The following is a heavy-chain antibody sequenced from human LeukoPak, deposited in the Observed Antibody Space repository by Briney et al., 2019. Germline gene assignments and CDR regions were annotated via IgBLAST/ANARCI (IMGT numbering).Heavy chain of an antibody. D-gene: IGHD6-13*01. CDR3: ARDVEARISAAGTFDY. CDR1: GFTFSSYA. J-gene: IGHJ4*02. V-gene: IGHV3-23*01. CDR2: ISGLGGST. Sequence: GGSLRLSCAASGFTFSSYAMSWVRQAPGKGLEWVSVISGLGGSTYYADSVKGRFAISRDNSKNTLWLQMNSLRADDTAIYHCARDVEARISAAGTFDYWGQGSLVTVSS.